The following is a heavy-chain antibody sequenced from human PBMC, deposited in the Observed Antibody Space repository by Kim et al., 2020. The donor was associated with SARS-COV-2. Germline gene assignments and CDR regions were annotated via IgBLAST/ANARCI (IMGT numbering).Heavy chain of an antibody. CDR3: ARGPGYSSSCYGARNWLDP. J-gene: IGHJ5*02. V-gene: IGHV4-34*01. CDR2: INHSGST. Sequence: SETLSLTCAVYGGSFSGYYWSWIRQPPGKGLEWIGEINHSGSTYYNPSLKSRVTISADTSKNQFSLKLSPVTAADTAVYYCARGPGYSSSCYGARNWLDP. CDR1: GGSFSGYY. D-gene: IGHD6-13*01.